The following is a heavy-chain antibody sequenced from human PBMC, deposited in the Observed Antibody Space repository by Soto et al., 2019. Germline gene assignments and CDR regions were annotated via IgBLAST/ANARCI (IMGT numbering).Heavy chain of an antibody. J-gene: IGHJ4*02. CDR3: GRVRRAVGQAYVDY. V-gene: IGHV4-31*03. CDR2: IYYSGST. CDR1: GGSISSGGYY. D-gene: IGHD2-2*01. Sequence: QVQLQESGPGLVKPSQTLSLTCTVSGGSISSGGYYWSWIRQHPGKGLEWIGYIYYSGSTSYNQSLRSRVTRSLDTPKSQFSLKLSSVTAADTAVYYCGRVRRAVGQAYVDYWGQGTLVTVSS.